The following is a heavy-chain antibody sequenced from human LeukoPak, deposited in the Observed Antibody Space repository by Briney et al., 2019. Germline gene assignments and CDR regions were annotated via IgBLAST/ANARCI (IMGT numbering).Heavy chain of an antibody. CDR2: MRGDGSRL. Sequence: GGSLRLSCVASGFSISTLWMTWVRQAPGKGLEWVANMRGDGSRLYYMDSVKGRFTISRDNAKNSLYLQMNSLRAEDTAVYYCVRDMDYRDYWGQGTLVTVSS. D-gene: IGHD4-11*01. CDR1: GFSISTLW. J-gene: IGHJ4*02. V-gene: IGHV3-7*01. CDR3: VRDMDYRDY.